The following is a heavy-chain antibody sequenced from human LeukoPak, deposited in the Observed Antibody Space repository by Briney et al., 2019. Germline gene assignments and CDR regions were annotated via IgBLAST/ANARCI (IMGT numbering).Heavy chain of an antibody. D-gene: IGHD1-1*01. CDR2: VSDDGVAT. CDR1: GFTFSNNA. Sequence: GGSLRLSCAASGFTFSNNAMTWVRQAPGKGLEWVSTVSDDGVATYYADSVKGRFAISRDNSKDTVYLQMGSLRVEDTAVYYCAKTRMWNLRLDSWGQGTLVTVSS. CDR3: AKTRMWNLRLDS. V-gene: IGHV3-23*01. J-gene: IGHJ4*02.